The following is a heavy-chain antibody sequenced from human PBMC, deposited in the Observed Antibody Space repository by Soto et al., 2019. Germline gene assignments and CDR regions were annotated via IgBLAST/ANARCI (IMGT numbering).Heavy chain of an antibody. D-gene: IGHD3-10*01. V-gene: IGHV4-59*01. J-gene: IGHJ4*02. CDR2: IYYSGST. CDR1: GGSISSYY. CDR3: ARLTRRITMVRGVIRYFDY. Sequence: SETLSLTCTVSGGSISSYYWSWIRQPPGKELEWIGYIYYSGSTNYNPSLKSRVTISVDTSKNQFSLKLSSVTAADTAVYYCARLTRRITMVRGVIRYFDYWGQGTLVTVSS.